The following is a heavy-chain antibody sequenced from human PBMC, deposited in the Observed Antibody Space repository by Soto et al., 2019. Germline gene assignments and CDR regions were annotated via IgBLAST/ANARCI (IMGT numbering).Heavy chain of an antibody. J-gene: IGHJ4*02. CDR3: ARDAVAGTGFDY. Sequence: SETLSLTCTVSGGSISSYYWSWIRQPPGKGLEWIGYIYYSGSTNYNPSLKSRVTISVDTSKNQFSLKLSSVTAADTAVYYCARDAVAGTGFDYWGQGTLVTVSS. D-gene: IGHD6-19*01. V-gene: IGHV4-59*01. CDR2: IYYSGST. CDR1: GGSISSYY.